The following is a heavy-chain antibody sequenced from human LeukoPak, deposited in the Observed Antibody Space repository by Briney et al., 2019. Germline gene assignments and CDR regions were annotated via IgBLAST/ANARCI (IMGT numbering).Heavy chain of an antibody. CDR1: GGTFSSYA. D-gene: IGHD5-12*01. CDR2: IIPIFGTA. V-gene: IGHV1-69*05. J-gene: IGHJ6*02. Sequence: ASVKVSCKASGGTFSSYAISWVRQASGQGLEWMGGIIPIFGTANYAQKFQGRVTITTDESTSTAYMELSSLRSEDTAVYYCARVPYSGYGAAGGMDVWGQGTTVTVSS. CDR3: ARVPYSGYGAAGGMDV.